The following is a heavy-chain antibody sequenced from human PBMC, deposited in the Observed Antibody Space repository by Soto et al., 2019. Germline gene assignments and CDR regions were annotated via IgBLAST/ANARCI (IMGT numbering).Heavy chain of an antibody. CDR3: VRESCVGGWCKGYFQE. CDR1: GFTFSATW. D-gene: IGHD2-21*01. J-gene: IGHJ1*01. V-gene: IGHV3-7*05. CDR2: LNQDGSQK. Sequence: EVQLVASGGDLVQPGGPLKLSFAASGFTFSATWLPWVRQAPGKGLDYVATLNQDGSQKYFVDSVKGRFTISRDNARNSLYLQMNSLRVEDTAVYFWVRESCVGGWCKGYFQEWGQGTRVAVSS.